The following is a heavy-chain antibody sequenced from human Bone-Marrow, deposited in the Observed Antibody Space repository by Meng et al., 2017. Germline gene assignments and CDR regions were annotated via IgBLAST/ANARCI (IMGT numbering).Heavy chain of an antibody. Sequence: QVQLVQSGAEVKKPGASGKVSCKASGYTFNSYDINWVRQATGQGLEWMGWMNPNSGNTGYAQKFQGRVTMTRNTSISTAYMELSSLRSEDTAVYYCARAPYSSKDWFDPWGQGTLVTVSS. CDR2: MNPNSGNT. J-gene: IGHJ5*02. CDR1: GYTFNSYD. V-gene: IGHV1-8*01. CDR3: ARAPYSSKDWFDP. D-gene: IGHD6-13*01.